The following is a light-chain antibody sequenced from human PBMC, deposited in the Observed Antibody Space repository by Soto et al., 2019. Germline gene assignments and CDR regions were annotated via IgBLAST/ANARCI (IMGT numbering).Light chain of an antibody. Sequence: DIQMTQSPSTLSASVVDRVTITCLASQSVNRWLAWYQQKPGKAPKLLIYEASSLESGVPSRFGGSGSGTEFTLTISSLQPDDFAIYYCQQYNSYSWTCGQGTKVDIK. CDR1: QSVNRW. CDR2: EAS. CDR3: QQYNSYSWT. V-gene: IGKV1-5*03. J-gene: IGKJ1*01.